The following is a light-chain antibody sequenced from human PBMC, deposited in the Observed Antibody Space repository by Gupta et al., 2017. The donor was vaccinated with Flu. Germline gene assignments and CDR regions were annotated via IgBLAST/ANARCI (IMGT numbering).Light chain of an antibody. CDR3: QQFGSIPFT. J-gene: IGKJ3*01. Sequence: GTLLLSPGERATLSCRAREGVISNSLGWYQQKPGQAPRLLMSGASYRATGIPDRFSGSGSGTDFTLTISRLEPEDFAVYYCQQFGSIPFTFGHGTRLEIK. V-gene: IGKV3-20*01. CDR2: GAS. CDR1: EGVISNS.